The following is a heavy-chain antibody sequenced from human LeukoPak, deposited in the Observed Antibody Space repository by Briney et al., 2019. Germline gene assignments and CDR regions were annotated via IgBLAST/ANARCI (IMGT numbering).Heavy chain of an antibody. CDR1: GGSISSYY. V-gene: IGHV4-59*01. CDR3: ARSQNYYGSGDY. J-gene: IGHJ4*02. Sequence: SETLSLTCTVSGGSISSYYWSWIRQPPGKGLEWIGYIYYTGSTNYNPSLEGRVTISVDTSKNQFSVKLSSVTAADTDVYYCARSQNYYGSGDYWSQGTLVTVSS. CDR2: IYYTGST. D-gene: IGHD3-10*01.